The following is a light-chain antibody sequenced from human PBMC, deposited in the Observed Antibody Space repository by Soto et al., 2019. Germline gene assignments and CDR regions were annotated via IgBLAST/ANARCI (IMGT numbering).Light chain of an antibody. J-gene: IGKJ3*01. CDR2: GAS. CDR3: QQYNDWLGT. CDR1: QSVSSN. V-gene: IGKV3D-15*01. Sequence: ILLTQSPDTLSLSPGERATLSCRATQSVSSNYLAWYQQKAGQAPRLLIYGASSRATGIPDRISGSGSGTEFTLTISSLQSEDFAVYYCQQYNDWLGTFGPGTKVHLK.